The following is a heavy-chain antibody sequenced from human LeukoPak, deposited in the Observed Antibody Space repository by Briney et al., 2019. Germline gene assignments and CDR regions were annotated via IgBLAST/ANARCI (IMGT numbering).Heavy chain of an antibody. D-gene: IGHD1-26*01. CDR3: ARHNSGSYYYFDY. CDR1: GGSISSYY. V-gene: IGHV4-59*08. J-gene: IGHJ4*02. CDR2: IYYSGST. Sequence: SEALSLTCTVSGGSISSYYWSWIRQPPGKGLEWIGYIYYSGSTNYNPSLKSRVTISVDTSKNQFSLKLSSVTAADTAVYYCARHNSGSYYYFDYWGQGTLVTVSS.